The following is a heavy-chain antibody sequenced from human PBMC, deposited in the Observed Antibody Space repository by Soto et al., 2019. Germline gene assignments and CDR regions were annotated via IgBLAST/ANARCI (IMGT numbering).Heavy chain of an antibody. CDR1: DYTFTSYG. Sequence: QVHLVQSGAEVKKPGASVKVSCKASDYTFTSYGITWVRQAPGQGLEWMGWISAYNENTNYAQKFQGRVTMTTDTXTSTAYRELRSLRSDDTAIYYCARDRVGATTYFDYWGQGTLVTVSS. J-gene: IGHJ4*02. D-gene: IGHD1-26*01. CDR3: ARDRVGATTYFDY. CDR2: ISAYNENT. V-gene: IGHV1-18*01.